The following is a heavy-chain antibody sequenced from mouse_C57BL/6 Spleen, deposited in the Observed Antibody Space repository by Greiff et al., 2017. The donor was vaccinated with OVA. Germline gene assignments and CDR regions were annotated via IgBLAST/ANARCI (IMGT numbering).Heavy chain of an antibody. CDR3: ARSSDYDPYFDY. CDR1: GYAFSSYW. J-gene: IGHJ2*01. CDR2: IYPGDGDT. D-gene: IGHD2-4*01. V-gene: IGHV1-80*01. Sequence: VQLQQSGAELVKPGASVKISCKASGYAFSSYWMNWVKQRPGKGLEWIGQIYPGDGDTNYNGKFKGKATLTADKSSSTAYMQLSSLTSEDSAVYFCARSSDYDPYFDYWGQGTTLTVSS.